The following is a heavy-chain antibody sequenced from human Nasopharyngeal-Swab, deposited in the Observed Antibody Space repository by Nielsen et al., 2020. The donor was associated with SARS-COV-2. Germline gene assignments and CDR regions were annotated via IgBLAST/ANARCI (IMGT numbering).Heavy chain of an antibody. CDR1: GFTFTTYA. CDR2: MSGSGGST. J-gene: IGHJ4*02. Sequence: GESLKISCAASGFTFTTYAMSWVRQAPGKGLEWVSAMSGSGGSTYYADSVKGRFTISRDNSEHTLYLQMNSLRVGDTAVYYCAKTWATWWRPDHYYLDYWGQGTLVTVSS. V-gene: IGHV3-23*01. D-gene: IGHD2-21*02. CDR3: AKTWATWWRPDHYYLDY.